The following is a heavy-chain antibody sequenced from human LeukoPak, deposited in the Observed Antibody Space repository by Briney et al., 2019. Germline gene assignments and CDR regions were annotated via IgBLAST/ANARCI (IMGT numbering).Heavy chain of an antibody. CDR3: ARGETSEPQDFVVVSAAMGRGYGMDV. Sequence: SETLSLTCAVYGGSFSGYYWSWIRQPPGKGLEWIGEINHSGSTNYNPSLKSRVTISVDTSKNQFSLKLSSVTAADTAVYYCARGETSEPQDFVVVSAAMGRGYGMDVWGQGTTVTVSS. CDR1: GGSFSGYY. CDR2: INHSGST. D-gene: IGHD2-2*01. J-gene: IGHJ6*02. V-gene: IGHV4-34*01.